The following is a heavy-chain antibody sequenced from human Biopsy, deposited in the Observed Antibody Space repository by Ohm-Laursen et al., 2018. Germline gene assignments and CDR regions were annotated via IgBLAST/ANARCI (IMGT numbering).Heavy chain of an antibody. CDR1: GYSVTNDYY. CDR3: ARRGAYGEHDYFYGIDV. D-gene: IGHD4-17*01. CDR2: ISFSGKTI. V-gene: IGHV3-11*04. Sequence: GTLSLTCTVSGYSVTNDYYWGWIRQPPGKGLEWVSDISFSGKTISYADSVKGRFTMSRDSAKKSVYLQMSNMRDEDSAIYYCARRGAYGEHDYFYGIDVWGQGTTVIVSS. J-gene: IGHJ6*02.